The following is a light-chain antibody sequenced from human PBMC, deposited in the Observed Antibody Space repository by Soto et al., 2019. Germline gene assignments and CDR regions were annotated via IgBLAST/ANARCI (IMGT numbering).Light chain of an antibody. CDR1: NSDVGGYNY. CDR2: EVS. Sequence: QSALTQPASVSGSPGQSITISCTGTNSDVGGYNYVSWYQHHPGKAPKLIIYEVSNRPSGVSNRFSGSKSGNTASLTISGLQAEDETDYYCSSYSSGSTLVLFGGGTQLTVL. V-gene: IGLV2-14*01. J-gene: IGLJ2*01. CDR3: SSYSSGSTLVL.